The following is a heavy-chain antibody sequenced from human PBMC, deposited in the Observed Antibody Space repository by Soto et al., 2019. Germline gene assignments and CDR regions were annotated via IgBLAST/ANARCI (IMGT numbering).Heavy chain of an antibody. CDR1: GFTFSSYA. CDR3: ANDRRYSSSLYAFDY. V-gene: IGHV3-23*01. Sequence: GGSLRLSCAASGFTFSSYAMSWVRQAPGKGLEWVSLISGSGSRTDYADSVKGRFTISRDNSKNTLYLQMNSLRAEDTAVYYCANDRRYSSSLYAFDYWGQGTLVTVSS. CDR2: ISGSGSRT. D-gene: IGHD6-13*01. J-gene: IGHJ4*02.